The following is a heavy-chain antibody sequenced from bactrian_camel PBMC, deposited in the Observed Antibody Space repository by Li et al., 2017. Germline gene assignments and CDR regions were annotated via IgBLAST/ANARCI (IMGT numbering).Heavy chain of an antibody. Sequence: HVQLVESGGGSVQAGGSLRLSCATSRDTYSGNCMGWFRQAPGKEREGVASIAGGGSTNYADSVKGRFTISLNNAKNTVYLQIHSLKPEDTGMYYCAFEIQPRVGGLDYSQGAPMAPLCPTQGYWGQGTQVTVS. V-gene: IGHV3S53*01. CDR3: AFEIQPRVGGLDYSQGAPMAPLCPTQGY. J-gene: IGHJ4*01. CDR2: IAGGGST. CDR1: RDTYSGNC. D-gene: IGHD7*01.